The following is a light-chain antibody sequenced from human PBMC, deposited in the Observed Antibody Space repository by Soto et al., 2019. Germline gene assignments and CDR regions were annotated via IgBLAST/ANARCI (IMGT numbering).Light chain of an antibody. Sequence: EIVLTQSPGTLSLSPGERATLSCRASQSVSSTYLAWYQQKPGQAPRLLIYDASSRATGIPDRFSGSGSGTDFTLTISSLEPEDFAVYYCQQRSNWPWTFGQGTKVDIK. CDR2: DAS. CDR1: QSVSSTY. V-gene: IGKV3D-20*02. CDR3: QQRSNWPWT. J-gene: IGKJ1*01.